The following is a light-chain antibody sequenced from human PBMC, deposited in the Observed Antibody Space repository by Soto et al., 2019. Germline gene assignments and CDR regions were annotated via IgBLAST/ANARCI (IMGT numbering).Light chain of an antibody. Sequence: DIQMTQSPSSLSASVGDRVTITCRASQSISSHLNWYQQKPGKAPKVLIYAASSLQGGVPSRFRGRGSGTDFTLTIKSLQPEDFATYACQQSYSSPFTFVPGTKVDIK. CDR3: QQSYSSPFT. CDR1: QSISSH. CDR2: AAS. J-gene: IGKJ3*01. V-gene: IGKV1-39*01.